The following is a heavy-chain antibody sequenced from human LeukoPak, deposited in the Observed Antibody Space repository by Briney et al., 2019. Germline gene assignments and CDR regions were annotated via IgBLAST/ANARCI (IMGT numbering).Heavy chain of an antibody. CDR1: GYTSSYFY. CDR3: ATSTVTRTRDP. V-gene: IGHV1-2*02. CDR2: INPYTGAI. J-gene: IGHJ5*02. Sequence: ASVKVSCQASGYTSSYFYLNLVRQAPGQGLEWMGWINPYTGAIIYAQKFEGRVTMTWDASIGTGYVELTRLTSDDTALYYCATSTVTRTRDPWVEGTLVTVSS.